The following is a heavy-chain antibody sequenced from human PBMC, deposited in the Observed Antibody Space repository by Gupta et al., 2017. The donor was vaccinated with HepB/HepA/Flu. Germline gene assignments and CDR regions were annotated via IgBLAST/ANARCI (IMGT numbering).Heavy chain of an antibody. D-gene: IGHD6-19*01. CDR3: ARHQAGWYFDL. Sequence: QVQLLDSGPGLVKPSETLSLTCTVSGDSMRSSPAFWVWIRQSPGQGLEWIGSVFYSGRTHYNPSLKSRVTVSADASKNQFSLRLISMSAADTAVYYCARHQAGWYFDLWGRYIPVTVSS. CDR1: GDSMRSSPAF. V-gene: IGHV4-39*01. CDR2: VFYSGRT. J-gene: IGHJ2*01.